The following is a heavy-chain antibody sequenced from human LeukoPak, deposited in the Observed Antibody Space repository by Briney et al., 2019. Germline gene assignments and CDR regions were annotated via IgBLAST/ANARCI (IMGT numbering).Heavy chain of an antibody. J-gene: IGHJ4*02. CDR2: INHSGST. CDR1: GGSFSGYY. D-gene: IGHD2-15*01. CDR3: ATSPATSRNY. Sequence: SETLSLTCAVYGGSFSGYYWNWIRRPPGKGLEWIEEINHSGSTTYNPSLKSRVTISVDTSKNQFSLKLSSVTAADTAVYYCATSPATSRNYWGQGTLVTVSS. V-gene: IGHV4-34*01.